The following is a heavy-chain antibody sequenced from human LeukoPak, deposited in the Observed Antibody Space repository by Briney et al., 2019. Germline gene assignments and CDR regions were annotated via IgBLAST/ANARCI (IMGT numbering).Heavy chain of an antibody. V-gene: IGHV4-59*01. CDR3: AREGQQLAFDY. Sequence: SETLSLTCTVFGGSISSYYWSWIRQPPGKGLEWIGYIYYSGSTNYNPSLKSRVTISVDTSKNQFSLKLSSVTAVDTTVYYCAREGQQLAFDYWGQGTLVTVSS. CDR1: GGSISSYY. D-gene: IGHD6-13*01. J-gene: IGHJ4*02. CDR2: IYYSGST.